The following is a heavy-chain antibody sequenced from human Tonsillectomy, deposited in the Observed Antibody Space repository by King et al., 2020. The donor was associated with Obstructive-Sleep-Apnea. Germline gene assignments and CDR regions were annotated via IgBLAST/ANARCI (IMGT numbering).Heavy chain of an antibody. J-gene: IGHJ4*02. CDR1: GYSISSAYY. CDR2: IYHSGST. V-gene: IGHV4-38-2*02. CDR3: ARGPMSTVTRACYFDF. D-gene: IGHD4-17*01. Sequence: QLQESGPGLVKPSETLSLTCTVSGYSISSAYYWGWIRQPPGKGLEWIGSIYHSGSTYYNPSLKSRITISVDTSKSQFSLRLSSMTAADTAIYYCARGPMSTVTRACYFDFWGQGTLVTVSS.